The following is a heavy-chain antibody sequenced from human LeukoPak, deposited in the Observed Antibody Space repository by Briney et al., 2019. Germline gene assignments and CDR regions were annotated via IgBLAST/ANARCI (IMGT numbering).Heavy chain of an antibody. CDR1: GGSISSYY. CDR3: ARQGAVAGRSDY. Sequence: SETLSLTCTVSGGSISSYYWSWIRQPPGKGLEWIGYIYYSGSTNYNPSLKSRVTISVDTSKNQFSLKLSSVTAADTAVYYCARQGAVAGRSDYWGQGTLVTVSS. V-gene: IGHV4-59*08. J-gene: IGHJ4*02. D-gene: IGHD6-19*01. CDR2: IYYSGST.